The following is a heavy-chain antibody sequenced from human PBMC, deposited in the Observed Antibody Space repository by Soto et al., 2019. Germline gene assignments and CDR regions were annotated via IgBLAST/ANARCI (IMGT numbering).Heavy chain of an antibody. D-gene: IGHD2-2*01. CDR2: ISGSGGST. CDR1: GFTFSSYA. Sequence: GGSLRLSCAASGFTFSSYAMSWVRQAPGKGLEWVSAISGSGGSTYYADSVKGRFTISRDNSKNTLYLQMNSLRAEDTAVYYCAKDGRSSTSCSNCGLGWFDPWGQGTLVTVSS. J-gene: IGHJ5*02. CDR3: AKDGRSSTSCSNCGLGWFDP. V-gene: IGHV3-23*01.